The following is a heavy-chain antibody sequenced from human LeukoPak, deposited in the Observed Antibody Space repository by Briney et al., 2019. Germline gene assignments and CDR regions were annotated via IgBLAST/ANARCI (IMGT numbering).Heavy chain of an antibody. V-gene: IGHV3-64*03. CDR3: VKDTYTFGLDIFDS. CDR1: GFTFSDYA. J-gene: IGHJ4*02. CDR2: ISENGGTT. D-gene: IGHD3-9*01. Sequence: GGSLTLSCSASGFTFSDYAMHWVRQAPGKGPEYVSAISENGGTTYYAGSLKGRFTISRDNSKNTLYLQMSSVRPEDTAVYYCVKDTYTFGLDIFDSWGQGTLVTVSS.